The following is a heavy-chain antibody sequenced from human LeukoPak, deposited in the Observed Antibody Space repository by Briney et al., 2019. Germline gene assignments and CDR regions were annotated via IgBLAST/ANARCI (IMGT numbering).Heavy chain of an antibody. CDR2: IYPGDSDV. CDR3: ASIRSGGSYVDY. CDR1: GYTFTNYW. D-gene: IGHD6-25*01. J-gene: IGHJ4*02. V-gene: IGHV5-51*01. Sequence: HGESLKISCKGSGYTFTNYWIGWVRQMPGLGLEWMGIIYPGDSDVTYSPSFEGQVTISADKSISTAYLQWSSLKASDTAMYYCASIRSGGSYVDYWGQGTLVTVSS.